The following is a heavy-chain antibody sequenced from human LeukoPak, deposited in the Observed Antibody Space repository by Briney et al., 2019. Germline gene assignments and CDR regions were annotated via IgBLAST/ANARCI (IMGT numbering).Heavy chain of an antibody. CDR1: GFTFSSYS. CDR2: ISSSSSYI. J-gene: IGHJ4*02. Sequence: GGSLGLSFAASGFTFSSYSMNWVRQAPGKGLEWVSSISSSSSYIYYADSVKGRFTISRDNAKNSLYLQMNSLRAEDTAVYYCARTGGGLPEDFDYWGQGTLVTVSS. D-gene: IGHD1-14*01. V-gene: IGHV3-21*01. CDR3: ARTGGGLPEDFDY.